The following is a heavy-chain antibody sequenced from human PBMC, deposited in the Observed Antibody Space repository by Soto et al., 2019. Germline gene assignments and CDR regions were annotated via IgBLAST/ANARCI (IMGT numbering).Heavy chain of an antibody. J-gene: IGHJ6*03. D-gene: IGHD2-2*01. CDR2: ISYDGNNK. CDR3: AKVNQLSGFYYYMDV. Sequence: PGGSLRLSCAASGFTFSSYGMHWVRQAPGKGLEWVAVISYDGNNKYYADSVKGRFTISRDNSKNTLYLQMNSLRAEDTAVYYCAKVNQLSGFYYYMDVWGKGTTVTVSS. CDR1: GFTFSSYG. V-gene: IGHV3-30*18.